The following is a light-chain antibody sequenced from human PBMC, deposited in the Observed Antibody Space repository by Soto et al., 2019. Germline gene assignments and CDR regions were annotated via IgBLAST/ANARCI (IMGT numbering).Light chain of an antibody. CDR3: QQRSNWPS. V-gene: IGKV3-11*01. Sequence: EIVLTQSPATLSLSPGDRATLSCRASQSVSSYLAWYQQKPGQAPRLLIYDASNRATGIPARFSGSGSGTDFTLTSSSLEPEEFAVYYCQQRSNWPSFGPGTKVDIK. J-gene: IGKJ3*01. CDR2: DAS. CDR1: QSVSSY.